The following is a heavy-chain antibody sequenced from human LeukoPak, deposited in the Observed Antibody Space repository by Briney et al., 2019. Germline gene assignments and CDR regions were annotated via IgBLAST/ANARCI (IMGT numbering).Heavy chain of an antibody. J-gene: IGHJ6*02. CDR2: IKQDGSQK. CDR1: GFTFSSYW. V-gene: IGHV3-7*03. Sequence: GGSLRLSCAASGFTFSSYWMSWVRQAPGKGLEWVANIKQDGSQKYYVDSVKGRFTISRDNSKNTLYLQMNSLRADDTAIYYCARNQQLGGHSYYYYGMDVWGQGTTVTVSS. D-gene: IGHD3-16*01. CDR3: ARNQQLGGHSYYYYGMDV.